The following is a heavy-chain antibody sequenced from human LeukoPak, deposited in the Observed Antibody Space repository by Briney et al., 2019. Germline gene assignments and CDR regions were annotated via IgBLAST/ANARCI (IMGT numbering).Heavy chain of an antibody. D-gene: IGHD3-10*01. CDR2: MNPNSGNT. Sequence: VASVKVSCKASGYTFTSYDINWVRQATGQGLEWMGWMNPNSGNTGYAQKFQGRVTMTRNTSISTAYMELSSLRSEDTAVYYCARGLGTMVRGVIFGMDVWGQGTTVTVSS. CDR1: GYTFTSYD. V-gene: IGHV1-8*01. CDR3: ARGLGTMVRGVIFGMDV. J-gene: IGHJ6*02.